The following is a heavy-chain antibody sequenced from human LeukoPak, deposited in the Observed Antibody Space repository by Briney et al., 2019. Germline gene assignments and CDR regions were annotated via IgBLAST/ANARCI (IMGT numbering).Heavy chain of an antibody. V-gene: IGHV3-30-3*01. CDR2: ISYDGSNK. CDR1: GFTFSSYA. CDR3: ASGSYLGFDY. Sequence: PGGSLRLSCAASGFTFSSYAMHWVRQAPGKGLEWVAVISYDGSNKYYADSVKGRFTISRDNSENTLYLQMNSLRAEDTAVYYCASGSYLGFDYWGQGTLVTVSS. D-gene: IGHD1-26*01. J-gene: IGHJ4*02.